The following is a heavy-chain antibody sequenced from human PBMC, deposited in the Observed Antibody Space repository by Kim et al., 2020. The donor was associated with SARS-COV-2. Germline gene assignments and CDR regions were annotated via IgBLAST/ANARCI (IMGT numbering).Heavy chain of an antibody. CDR2: ISGSGGST. D-gene: IGHD5-18*01. CDR3: AKDRRDTAMVFYYYYGMDV. V-gene: IGHV3-23*01. CDR1: GFTFSSYA. Sequence: GGSLRLSCAASGFTFSSYAMSWVRQAPGKGLEWVSAISGSGGSTYYADSVKGRFTISRDNSKNTLYLQMNSLRAEDTAVYYCAKDRRDTAMVFYYYYGMDVWGHGTTVTVSS. J-gene: IGHJ6*02.